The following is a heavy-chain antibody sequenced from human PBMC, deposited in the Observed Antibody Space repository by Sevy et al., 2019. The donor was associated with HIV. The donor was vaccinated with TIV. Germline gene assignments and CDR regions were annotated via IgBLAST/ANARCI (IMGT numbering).Heavy chain of an antibody. Sequence: GGSLRLSCAASTFTFNDYWMNWVRQAPGKGLEWVANINQHGSEKYFVDSVKGRFTISTDNAKNSLYLQMNSLRAEDTVVYYWARWGGGLDVWGQGTTVTVSS. CDR1: TFTFNDYW. CDR3: ARWGGGLDV. CDR2: INQHGSEK. J-gene: IGHJ6*02. D-gene: IGHD3-16*01. V-gene: IGHV3-7*01.